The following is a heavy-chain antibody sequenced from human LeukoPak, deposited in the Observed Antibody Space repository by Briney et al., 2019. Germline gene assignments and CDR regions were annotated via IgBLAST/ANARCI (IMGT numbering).Heavy chain of an antibody. D-gene: IGHD3-10*01. CDR3: ARGYGSGSYYLY. CDR1: GFTFSSYG. J-gene: IGHJ4*02. CDR2: ISYDGSNK. Sequence: GGSLRLSCAASGFTFSSYGMHWVRQAPGKGLEWVAVISYDGSNKYYADSVKGRFTISRDNSKNTLYLQMNSLRAEDTAVYYCARGYGSGSYYLYWGQGTLVTVSS. V-gene: IGHV3-30*03.